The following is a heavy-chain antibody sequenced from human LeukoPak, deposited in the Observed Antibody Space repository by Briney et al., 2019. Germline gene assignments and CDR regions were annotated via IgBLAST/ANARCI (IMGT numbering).Heavy chain of an antibody. J-gene: IGHJ4*02. CDR2: IWYDGSNK. V-gene: IGHV3-33*01. Sequence: GGSLRLSCAASGFTFSNYGSHWVRQAPGKGLEWVALIWYDGSNKYYADSVKGRFTISRDNSKNALYLQMNSLRAEDTAVYYCAGSYYNVFDYWGQGTLVTVSS. CDR1: GFTFSNYG. CDR3: AGSYYNVFDY. D-gene: IGHD3-10*01.